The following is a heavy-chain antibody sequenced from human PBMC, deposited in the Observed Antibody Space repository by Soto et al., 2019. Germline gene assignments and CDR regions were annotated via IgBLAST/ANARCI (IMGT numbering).Heavy chain of an antibody. V-gene: IGHV1-69*04. CDR1: GYTFTGYY. CDR3: ARDGRALVWFGEPGFDP. J-gene: IGHJ5*02. Sequence: EASVKVSCKASGYTFTGYYMHWVRQAPGQGLEWMGRIIPIVGIVKYAQNFQGRVTITADKSTSTVYMELSSLRSEDTAVYYCARDGRALVWFGEPGFDPWGQGILVTVSP. CDR2: IIPIVGIV. D-gene: IGHD3-10*01.